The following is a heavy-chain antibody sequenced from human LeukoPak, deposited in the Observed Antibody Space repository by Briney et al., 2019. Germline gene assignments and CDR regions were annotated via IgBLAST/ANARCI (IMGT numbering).Heavy chain of an antibody. Sequence: ASVKVSCKASGYTFTSYGINWVRQAPGQGLEWMGWISVYNGNTKYAQEVQGRVTMTTGTSTSTAYMELRSLRSDDTAVYYCARRRPVYSSSWTYYGMDVWGQGTTVTVSS. D-gene: IGHD6-13*01. V-gene: IGHV1-18*01. CDR3: ARRRPVYSSSWTYYGMDV. CDR2: ISVYNGNT. J-gene: IGHJ6*02. CDR1: GYTFTSYG.